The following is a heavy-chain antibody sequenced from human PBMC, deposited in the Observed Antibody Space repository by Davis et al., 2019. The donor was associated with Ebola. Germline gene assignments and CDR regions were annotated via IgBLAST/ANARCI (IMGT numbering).Heavy chain of an antibody. V-gene: IGHV4-38-2*01. CDR3: ARFTRNNHNPYAFDI. Sequence: PSETLSLTCAVSGYSISSGYYWGWIRQPPGKGLEWIGSIYYSGSTYYNPSLKSRVTISVDTSKNQFSLKLSSVTAAGTAVYYCARFTRNNHNPYAFDIWGQGTMVTVS. J-gene: IGHJ3*02. D-gene: IGHD1-14*01. CDR1: GYSISSGYY. CDR2: IYYSGST.